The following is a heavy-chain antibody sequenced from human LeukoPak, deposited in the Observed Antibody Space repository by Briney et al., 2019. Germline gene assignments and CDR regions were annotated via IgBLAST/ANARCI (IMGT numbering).Heavy chain of an antibody. CDR1: GYTFTNYG. J-gene: IGHJ4*02. CDR2: ISAYNGNT. Sequence: GASVKVSCKASGYTFTNYGISWERQAPGQGLEWLAWISAYNGNTNYAQTLQGRVTMTTDTSTSTAYMDLRSLRSDDTAVYYCARSFGNYYGSGTPPLYFDYWGQGTLVTVSS. CDR3: ARSFGNYYGSGTPPLYFDY. V-gene: IGHV1-18*01. D-gene: IGHD3-10*01.